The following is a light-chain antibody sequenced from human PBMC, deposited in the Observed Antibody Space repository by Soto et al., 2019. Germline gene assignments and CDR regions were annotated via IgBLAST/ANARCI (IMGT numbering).Light chain of an antibody. Sequence: QAVVTQPPSASGTRGQRVTISCSGSSSNIGSNSVNWYQQLPGAAPKLLIYSNNQRPSGVPDRFSGSKSGTSASLAISGLQSEDEADYYCAAWDDSLNGREVFGTGTKLTVL. CDR3: AAWDDSLNGREV. CDR2: SNN. J-gene: IGLJ1*01. V-gene: IGLV1-44*01. CDR1: SSNIGSNS.